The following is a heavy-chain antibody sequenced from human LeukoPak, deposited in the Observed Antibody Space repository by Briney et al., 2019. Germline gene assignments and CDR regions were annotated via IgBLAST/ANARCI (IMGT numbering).Heavy chain of an antibody. Sequence: SETLSLTCTVSGASISSGDYYWSWIRQPPGKGLEWIGYIYHTGSAYYDPSLKSRVTISIDTSKNQFSLKLNSVTAADTAVYYCARNTGAFDYWGPGILVSVSS. D-gene: IGHD2/OR15-2a*01. V-gene: IGHV4-30-4*01. J-gene: IGHJ4*02. CDR3: ARNTGAFDY. CDR2: IYHTGSA. CDR1: GASISSGDYY.